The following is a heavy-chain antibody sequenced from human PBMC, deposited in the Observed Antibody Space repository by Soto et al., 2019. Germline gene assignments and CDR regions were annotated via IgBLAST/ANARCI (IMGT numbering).Heavy chain of an antibody. Sequence: GGSLRLSCAASGFTFSSSWMSWVRQAPGKGLEWVANIKPDGSEKYYVDSVQGRFTISRDNAKNSLYLQMNNLRADDTAVYYCARKDYYYDTSNAGWFDPWGQGTPVTVSS. CDR2: IKPDGSEK. CDR3: ARKDYYYDTSNAGWFDP. J-gene: IGHJ5*02. CDR1: GFTFSSSW. D-gene: IGHD3-22*01. V-gene: IGHV3-7*05.